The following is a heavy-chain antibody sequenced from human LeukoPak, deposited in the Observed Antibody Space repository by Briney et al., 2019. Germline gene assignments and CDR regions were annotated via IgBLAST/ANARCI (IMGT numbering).Heavy chain of an antibody. CDR2: IYYSGST. J-gene: IGHJ4*02. Sequence: SETLSLTCTVSGGSISSYYWSWIRQPPGKGLDYIGYIYYSGSTDYNPSLKSRVTISVDTSKNQFSLKLRSVTAADTAVYYCARGGDYDSSGRFDYWGQGTLVTVSS. CDR3: ARGGDYDSSGRFDY. CDR1: GGSISSYY. V-gene: IGHV4-59*01. D-gene: IGHD3-22*01.